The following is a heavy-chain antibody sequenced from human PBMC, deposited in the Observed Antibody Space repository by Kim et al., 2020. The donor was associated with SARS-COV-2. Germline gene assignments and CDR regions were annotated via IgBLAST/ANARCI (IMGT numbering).Heavy chain of an antibody. CDR1: GYTFITYS. Sequence: ASVKVSCKASGYTFITYSLSWMRQAPGQGLEWMGWIGTYNGNTIYAQKLQGRITMTTDTSTITAYMEQRSLRLDDTAVYYCARDRSGSLRAFHYWGNGTLFTVST. V-gene: IGHV1-18*04. J-gene: IGHJ4*01. CDR3: ARDRSGSLRAFHY. D-gene: IGHD1-26*01. CDR2: IGTYNGNT.